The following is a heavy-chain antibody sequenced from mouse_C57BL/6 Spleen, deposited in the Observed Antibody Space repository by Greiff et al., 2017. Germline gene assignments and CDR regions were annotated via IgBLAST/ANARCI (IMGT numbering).Heavy chain of an antibody. J-gene: IGHJ2*01. CDR1: GYTFTSYW. CDR2: IDPSDSET. D-gene: IGHD2-3*01. Sequence: QVQLQQPGAELVRPGSSVKLSCTASGYTFTSYWMHWVKQRPIQGLEWIGNIDPSDSETHYNQKFKDKATLTVDKSSSTAYMQLSSLTSEDSAVYYCARSDGYYIGYWGQGTTLTVSS. V-gene: IGHV1-52*01. CDR3: ARSDGYYIGY.